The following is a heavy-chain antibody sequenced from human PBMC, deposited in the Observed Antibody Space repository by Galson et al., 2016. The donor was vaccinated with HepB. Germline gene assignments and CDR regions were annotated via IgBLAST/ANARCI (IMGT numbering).Heavy chain of an antibody. Sequence: SETLSLTCTVSGDSISNSPNYYWGWIRQTPGKGLQWIASIYYTGTTYYRPSLKSRVTISVATSKNQFSLRLYSVTAADTAVYYCARDPTWHNWFDPWGQGALVTVSS. D-gene: IGHD3-16*01. CDR3: ARDPTWHNWFDP. V-gene: IGHV4-39*07. CDR1: GDSISNSPNYY. J-gene: IGHJ5*02. CDR2: IYYTGTT.